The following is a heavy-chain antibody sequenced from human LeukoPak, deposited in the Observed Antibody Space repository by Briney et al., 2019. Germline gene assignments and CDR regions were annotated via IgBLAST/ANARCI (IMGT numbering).Heavy chain of an antibody. Sequence: PGRSLRLSCAASGFTFNNYGMHWVRQAPGKGLEWVAVISYDGTNKYYADSVKGRFTISRDNSKNTLYLQMNSLRVEDTAVYYCAKTDLLWFGELSYFDYWGQGTLVTVSS. V-gene: IGHV3-30*18. CDR2: ISYDGTNK. D-gene: IGHD3-10*01. CDR3: AKTDLLWFGELSYFDY. J-gene: IGHJ4*02. CDR1: GFTFNNYG.